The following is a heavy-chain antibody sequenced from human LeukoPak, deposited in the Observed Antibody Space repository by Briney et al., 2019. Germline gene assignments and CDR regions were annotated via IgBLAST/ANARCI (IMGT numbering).Heavy chain of an antibody. CDR3: ARDMHYYDSSGYYRYYYYGMDV. Sequence: ASETLSLTCAVYGGSFSGYYWSWTRQPAGKGLEWIGRIYTSGSTNYNPSLKSRVTMSVDTSKNQFSLKLSSVTAADTAVYYCARDMHYYDSSGYYRYYYYGMDVWGQGTTVTVSS. CDR2: IYTSGST. V-gene: IGHV4-4*07. CDR1: GGSFSGYY. D-gene: IGHD3-22*01. J-gene: IGHJ6*02.